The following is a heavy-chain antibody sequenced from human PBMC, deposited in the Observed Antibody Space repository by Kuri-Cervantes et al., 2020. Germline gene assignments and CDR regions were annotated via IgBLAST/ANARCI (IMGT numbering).Heavy chain of an antibody. J-gene: IGHJ4*02. CDR1: GFTFSSYA. Sequence: GGSLRLSCAASGFTFSSYAMTWVRQAPGKGLEWISSITGSGGTTYNTDSLKGRFTISRDNSRNTLYLQMNSLRAEDTALYYCAKASYSGSYYFYYWGQGTLVTVSS. CDR3: AKASYSGSYYFYY. V-gene: IGHV3-23*01. D-gene: IGHD1-26*01. CDR2: ITGSGGTT.